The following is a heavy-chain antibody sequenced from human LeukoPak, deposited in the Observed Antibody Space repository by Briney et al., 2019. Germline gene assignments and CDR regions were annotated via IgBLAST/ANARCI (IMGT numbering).Heavy chain of an antibody. CDR3: ARRRYCSSTNCYTVFDI. Sequence: GESLKISCRGSGYSFSNYWIGWVRQTPGKGLEWMGVIYPGDSDTRYSPSFQGQVTISVDKSISTAYLQWSSLKASDTAIYYCARRRYCSSTNCYTVFDIWGQGTKVTVSS. CDR1: GYSFSNYW. J-gene: IGHJ3*02. CDR2: IYPGDSDT. V-gene: IGHV5-51*01. D-gene: IGHD2-2*02.